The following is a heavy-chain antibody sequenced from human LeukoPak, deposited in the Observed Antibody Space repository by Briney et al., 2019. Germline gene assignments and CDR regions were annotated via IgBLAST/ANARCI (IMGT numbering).Heavy chain of an antibody. D-gene: IGHD3-10*01. CDR1: GGSFSGYY. Sequence: SETLSLTCAVYGGSFSGYYWSWIRQPPGKGLEWIGYIYYLGSTNYNPSLKSRVTISVDTSKNQFSLILNSMTAADTAVYFCARELKITSGAFDIWGHGTVVTVSS. CDR3: ARELKITSGAFDI. CDR2: IYYLGST. V-gene: IGHV4-59*01. J-gene: IGHJ3*02.